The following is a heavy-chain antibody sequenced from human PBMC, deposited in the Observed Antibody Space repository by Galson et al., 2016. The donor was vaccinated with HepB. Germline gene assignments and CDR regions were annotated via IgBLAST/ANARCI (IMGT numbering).Heavy chain of an antibody. CDR3: AKDVGGGYCSGGTCYRFWYFDL. D-gene: IGHD2-15*01. V-gene: IGHV3-23*01. CDR2: ISGSGGDT. CDR1: GFTFSNYA. Sequence: LRLSCAASGFTFSNYAMTWVRQAPGKGLEWVSAISGSGGDTNYPDSAKGRFTISRDNSKNTLFLQMDSLRAEDTAVDYCAKDVGGGYCSGGTCYRFWYFDLWGRGTLVTVSA. J-gene: IGHJ2*01.